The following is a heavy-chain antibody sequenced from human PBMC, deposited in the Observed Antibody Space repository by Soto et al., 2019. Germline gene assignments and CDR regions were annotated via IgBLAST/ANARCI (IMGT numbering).Heavy chain of an antibody. CDR1: GFTFSDYY. V-gene: IGHV3-11*05. CDR2: ISSSSSYT. Sequence: QVQLVESGGGLVKPGGSLRLSCAASGFTFSDYYMSWIRQAPGKGLEWVSYISSSSSYTNYADSVKGRFTISRDNAKNSLDLQMNRLGAEDTAVYSCARAPGRVPAAMVGIPPYYYYGRDVWGQGTTVTVSS. D-gene: IGHD2-2*01. CDR3: ARAPGRVPAAMVGIPPYYYYGRDV. J-gene: IGHJ6*02.